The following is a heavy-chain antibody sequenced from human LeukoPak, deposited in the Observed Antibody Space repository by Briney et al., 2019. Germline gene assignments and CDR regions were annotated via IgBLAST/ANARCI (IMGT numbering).Heavy chain of an antibody. V-gene: IGHV4-59*01. J-gene: IGHJ4*02. CDR2: IYYSGST. CDR1: GGSISSYY. CDR3: ARARSHYGNFDY. D-gene: IGHD3-10*01. Sequence: PSETLSLTCTVSGGSISSYYWSWIRRPPGKGLEWIGYIYYSGSTNYNPSLKSRVTISVDTSKNQFSLKLSSVTAADTAVYYCARARSHYGNFDYWGQGTLVTVSS.